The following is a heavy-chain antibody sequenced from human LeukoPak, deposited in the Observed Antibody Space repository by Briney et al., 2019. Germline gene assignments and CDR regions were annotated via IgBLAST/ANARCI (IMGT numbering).Heavy chain of an antibody. V-gene: IGHV3-53*01. CDR1: GFTVSSNY. D-gene: IGHD1-26*01. CDR2: IYSGGST. CDR3: ARARGSYYHRWVFDY. J-gene: IGHJ4*02. Sequence: PGGSLRLSCAASGFTVSSNYMSWVRQAPGKGLEWVSVIYSGGSTYYADSVKGRFTISRDNSKNTLYLQMNSLRAEDTAVYYCARARGSYYHRWVFDYWGQGTLVTVSS.